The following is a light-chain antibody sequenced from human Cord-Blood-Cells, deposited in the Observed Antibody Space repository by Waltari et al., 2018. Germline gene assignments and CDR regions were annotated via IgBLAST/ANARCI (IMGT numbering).Light chain of an antibody. V-gene: IGLV3-25*03. Sequence: SYELTQPPSVSVSPGQTARITCSGDALPKQYAYWYQQTPGQAPVLVIYKDSERPSGIPQRFSCSSSGTTVTLTISGVQAEDEADYYCQSADSSGTYVVFGGGTKLTVL. CDR1: ALPKQY. CDR3: QSADSSGTYVV. CDR2: KDS. J-gene: IGLJ2*01.